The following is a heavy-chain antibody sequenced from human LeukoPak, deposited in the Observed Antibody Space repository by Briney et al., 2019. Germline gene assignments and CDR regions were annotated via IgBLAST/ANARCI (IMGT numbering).Heavy chain of an antibody. CDR2: IYYSGST. CDR3: ASVVGATTEYYFDY. J-gene: IGHJ4*02. CDR1: GGSISSGDYY. V-gene: IGHV4-30-4*08. Sequence: SETLSLTCTVSGGSISSGDYYWRWIRQPPGKGLEWIGYIYYSGSTYYNPSLKSRVTISVDTSKNQFSLKLSSVTAPDTDVYYCASVVGATTEYYFDYCSQGTMVTVFS. D-gene: IGHD1-26*01.